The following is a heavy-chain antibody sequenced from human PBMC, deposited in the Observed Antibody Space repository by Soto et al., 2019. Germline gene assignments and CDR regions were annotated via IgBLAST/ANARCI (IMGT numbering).Heavy chain of an antibody. Sequence: EVQLLESGGGLVQPGGSLRLSCAASGFTFSSYAMSWVRQAPGKGLEWVSATSGSGDTTYYADSVKGRFTISRDNSKNTVYLQMNSLRDEDTAVYYCAKDYRYSSSGGLDYWGQGTLVTVSS. CDR1: GFTFSSYA. D-gene: IGHD6-6*01. J-gene: IGHJ4*02. CDR2: TSGSGDTT. CDR3: AKDYRYSSSGGLDY. V-gene: IGHV3-23*01.